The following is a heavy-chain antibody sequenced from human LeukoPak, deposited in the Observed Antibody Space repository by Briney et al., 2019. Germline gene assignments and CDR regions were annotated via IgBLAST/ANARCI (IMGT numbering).Heavy chain of an antibody. D-gene: IGHD6-13*01. CDR2: IGGSSGNT. CDR3: AKRTAAGIYYFDY. V-gene: IGHV3-23*01. CDR1: GFTFSNNW. J-gene: IGHJ4*02. Sequence: GGSLRLSCAASGFTFSNNWMNWVRQAPGKGLEWVSGIGGSSGNTYYADSVKGRFTISRDNSKSTLSLQMNNLRAEDTAVYYCAKRTAAGIYYFDYWGQGTLVTVSS.